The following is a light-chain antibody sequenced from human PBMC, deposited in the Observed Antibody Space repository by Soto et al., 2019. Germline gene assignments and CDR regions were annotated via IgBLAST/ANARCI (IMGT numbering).Light chain of an antibody. CDR1: SSNIGNNY. J-gene: IGLJ1*01. CDR2: DNN. Sequence: VLTQPPSVSAAPGQKVTISCSGSSSNIGNNYVSWYQQLPGTAPKLLIYDNNKRPSGIPDRFSGSKSGTSATLGITGLQTGDEADYYCGTWDSSLSAYVFGTGPKVT. CDR3: GTWDSSLSAYV. V-gene: IGLV1-51*01.